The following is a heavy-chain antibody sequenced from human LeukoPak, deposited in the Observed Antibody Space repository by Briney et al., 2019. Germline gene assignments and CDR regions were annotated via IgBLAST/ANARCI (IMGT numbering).Heavy chain of an antibody. CDR2: ISSSSRHI. CDR1: GFTFSNYW. V-gene: IGHV3-21*01. D-gene: IGHD6-6*01. J-gene: IGHJ1*01. CDR3: VRDLTTSSTAYLHH. Sequence: GGSLRLSCAASGFTFSNYWMSWVRQAPGKGLEWVSSISSSSRHIYYADSVKGRFTISRDNGKNSLYLQMNSLRAEDTAVYYCVRDLTTSSTAYLHHWGQGTLVTVSS.